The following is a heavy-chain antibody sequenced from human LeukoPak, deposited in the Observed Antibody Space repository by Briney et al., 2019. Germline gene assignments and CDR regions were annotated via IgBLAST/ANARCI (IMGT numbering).Heavy chain of an antibody. D-gene: IGHD5-12*01. Sequence: GGSLRLSCVASGFTFSHYWMSWVRQARGKGLEWVANIKEDGSIEDYVDSVKGRFTVSRDNAKNSLYLEMNSLRVEDTAVYYCVSQQVAPPWGQGTLVIVSS. CDR2: IKEDGSIE. J-gene: IGHJ5*02. CDR1: GFTFSHYW. CDR3: VSQQVAPP. V-gene: IGHV3-7*01.